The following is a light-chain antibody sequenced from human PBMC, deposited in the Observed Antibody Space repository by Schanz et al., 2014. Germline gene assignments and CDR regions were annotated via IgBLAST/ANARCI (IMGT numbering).Light chain of an antibody. CDR1: SSDVGGYNY. V-gene: IGLV2-14*03. CDR2: DVN. Sequence: QSALTQPASVSGSPGQSITISCTGTSSDVGGYNYVSWYQQHPGKAPKLMIYDVNNRPSGVSDRFSGSKSGNTASLTISGLQAEDEADYYCSSYTGSSTQVFGGGTKVTV. CDR3: SSYTGSSTQV. J-gene: IGLJ3*02.